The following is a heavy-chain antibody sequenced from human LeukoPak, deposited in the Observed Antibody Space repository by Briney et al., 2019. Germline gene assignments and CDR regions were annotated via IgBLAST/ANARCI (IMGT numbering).Heavy chain of an antibody. Sequence: GESLKISCKASGYNCTNYWIGWVRQMPGKGLELIGIISPGDSVTRYSPSFQGQVTISADKSICTAYLQWSSLKASDTAMYYCARRGDSYGRFDYWGQGILVTVSS. CDR1: GYNCTNYW. CDR2: ISPGDSVT. V-gene: IGHV5-51*01. J-gene: IGHJ4*02. D-gene: IGHD5-18*01. CDR3: ARRGDSYGRFDY.